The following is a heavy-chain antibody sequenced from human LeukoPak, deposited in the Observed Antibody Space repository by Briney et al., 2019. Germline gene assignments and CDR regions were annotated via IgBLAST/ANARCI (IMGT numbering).Heavy chain of an antibody. CDR1: GFTFSSYW. D-gene: IGHD3-22*01. J-gene: IGHJ4*02. V-gene: IGHV3-7*01. CDR2: IKQDGSEK. Sequence: GGSLRLSCAASGFTFSSYWMSWVRQAPGKGLEWVANIKQDGSEKYYVDSVKGRFTISRDNSKNTLYLQMNSLRAEDTAVYYCARNGQTYYYDSSGYTLDYWGQGTLVTVSS. CDR3: ARNGQTYYYDSSGYTLDY.